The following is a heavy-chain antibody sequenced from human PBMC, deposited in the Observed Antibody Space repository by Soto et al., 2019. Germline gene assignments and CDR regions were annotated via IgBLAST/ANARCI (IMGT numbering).Heavy chain of an antibody. D-gene: IGHD5-12*01. CDR3: ASDKDRLQLGGNYYYILDV. V-gene: IGHV1-69*12. CDR1: GGTFSNSA. Sequence: QVQLEQSGAEVKKPGSSVKVSCKASGGTFSNSAISWVRQVPGQGLEWMGGIMPIFRTPDYAQKFQGRVTVPADESTSTAYMELSGLRSDDTAVYYCASDKDRLQLGGNYYYILDVWGQGTTVTVSS. CDR2: IMPIFRTP. J-gene: IGHJ6*02.